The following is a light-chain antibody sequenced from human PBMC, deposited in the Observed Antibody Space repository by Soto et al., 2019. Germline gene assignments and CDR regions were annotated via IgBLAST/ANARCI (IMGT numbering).Light chain of an antibody. J-gene: IGKJ5*01. Sequence: DIQMTQSPATLSVSVGDRVTITCRASQTISSWLAWYQQKPGKAPKLLIYRASTLKSGVPSRFSGSGSGTEFTLTISSLQPDDFATYYCQQCSNWPITFGQGTRLEIK. CDR3: QQCSNWPIT. V-gene: IGKV1-5*03. CDR1: QTISSW. CDR2: RAS.